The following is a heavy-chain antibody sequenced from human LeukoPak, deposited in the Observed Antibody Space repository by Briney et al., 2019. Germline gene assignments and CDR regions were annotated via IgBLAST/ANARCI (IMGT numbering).Heavy chain of an antibody. CDR3: AHNVDTAMATYDY. D-gene: IGHD5-18*01. CDR2: IIPIFGTA. J-gene: IGHJ4*02. V-gene: IGHV1-69*05. CDR1: GGTFSSYA. Sequence: SVXVSCKASGGTFSSYAISGVRQAPGQGREGMGRIIPIFGTANYAQKFQGRVTITTDESTSTAYMEMSRLRAEDTAVYYCAHNVDTAMATYDYWGQGTLVTVSS.